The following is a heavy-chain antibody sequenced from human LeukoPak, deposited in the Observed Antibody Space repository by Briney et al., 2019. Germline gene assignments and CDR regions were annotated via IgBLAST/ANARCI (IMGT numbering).Heavy chain of an antibody. CDR2: INHSGST. CDR1: GGSFSGYY. V-gene: IGHV4-34*01. J-gene: IGHJ5*02. Sequence: PSETLSLTCAVYGGSFSGYYWSWIRQPPGKGLEWIGEINHSGSTNYNPSLKSRVTISVDTSKNQFSLKLSSVTAADTAVYYCARVLGYCSGGSCYDGNWFDPWGQGTLVIVSS. CDR3: ARVLGYCSGGSCYDGNWFDP. D-gene: IGHD2-15*01.